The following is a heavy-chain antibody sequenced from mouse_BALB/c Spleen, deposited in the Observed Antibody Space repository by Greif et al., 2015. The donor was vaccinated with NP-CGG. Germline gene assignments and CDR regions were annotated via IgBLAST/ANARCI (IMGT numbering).Heavy chain of an antibody. V-gene: IGHV14-1*02. CDR2: IDPENGNT. CDR1: GFNIKDYY. J-gene: IGHJ2*01. CDR3: ARLRPYDFDY. Sequence: VQLQQSGAELVRPGALVKLSCKASGFNIKDYYMHWVKQRPEQGLEWIGWIDPENGNTIYDPKFQGKASITADTSSNTAYLQLSSLTSEDTAVEYCARLRPYDFDYGGQGTTLTVSS. D-gene: IGHD1-2*01.